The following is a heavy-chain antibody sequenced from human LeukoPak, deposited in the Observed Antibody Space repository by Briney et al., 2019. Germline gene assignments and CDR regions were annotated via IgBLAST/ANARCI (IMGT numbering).Heavy chain of an antibody. CDR3: TKDLAQMGAIPYYFDY. Sequence: GGSLRLSCAASGFTFSSYSMNWVRQAPGKGLEWVAFIRYDGIDKYKADSVKARFTISRDNSKSTLYLQMNSLRAEDTAVYYCTKDLAQMGAIPYYFDYWGQGTLVTVSS. V-gene: IGHV3-30*02. CDR2: IRYDGIDK. J-gene: IGHJ4*02. D-gene: IGHD1-26*01. CDR1: GFTFSSYS.